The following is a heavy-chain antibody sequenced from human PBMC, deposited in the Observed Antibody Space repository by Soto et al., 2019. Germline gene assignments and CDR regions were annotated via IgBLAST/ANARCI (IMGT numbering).Heavy chain of an antibody. CDR3: ARRWGRSFDY. CDR1: GGSISSGGYC. D-gene: IGHD2-15*01. V-gene: IGHV4-30-2*01. J-gene: IGHJ4*02. CDR2: IYHSAST. Sequence: SETLSLTCAVSGGSISSGGYCWSWIRQPPGKGLELIGYIYHSASTYYNPSLKSRVTISVDTSKNQFSLKLSSVTAADTAVYYCARRWGRSFDYWGQGTLVTVSS.